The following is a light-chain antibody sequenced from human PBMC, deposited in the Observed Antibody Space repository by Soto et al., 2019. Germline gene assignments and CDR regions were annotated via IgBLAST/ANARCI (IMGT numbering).Light chain of an antibody. Sequence: EIVMTQSPATLSVSPGDRASLSCRASQTVASNLAWYQQKPGQAPRLLIHGASTRATDVPARFSGSGSGTEFTLTISSLQSEDFAVYYCQQYHNWPPQYTFGQGTKLQIK. V-gene: IGKV3-15*01. CDR3: QQYHNWPPQYT. CDR1: QTVASN. J-gene: IGKJ2*01. CDR2: GAS.